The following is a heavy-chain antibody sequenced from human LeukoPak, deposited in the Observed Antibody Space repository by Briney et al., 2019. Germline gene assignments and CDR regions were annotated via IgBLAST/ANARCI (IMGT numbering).Heavy chain of an antibody. J-gene: IGHJ4*02. CDR1: GGSISSYY. CDR3: ARGYCSSTSCYRQVGY. D-gene: IGHD2-2*02. Sequence: SETLSLTCTVSGGSISSYYWSWIRQPPGKGLEWIGYIYYSGSTNYNPSLKSRVTISVDTSKNQFSLKLSSVTAADTAVYYCARGYCSSTSCYRQVGYWGQGTLVTVSS. CDR2: IYYSGST. V-gene: IGHV4-59*01.